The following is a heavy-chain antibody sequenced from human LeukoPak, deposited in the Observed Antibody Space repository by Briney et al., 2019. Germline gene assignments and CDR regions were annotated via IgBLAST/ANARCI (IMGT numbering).Heavy chain of an antibody. V-gene: IGHV4-38-2*01. J-gene: IGHJ3*02. CDR2: MYHSGST. CDR3: ARMIGAAAGLPNAFDI. CDR1: GYSISSGYY. D-gene: IGHD6-25*01. Sequence: NASETLSLTCAVSGYSISSGYYWGWIRQPPGKGLEWIGSMYHSGSTHYNPSLKSRVTMSVDTSKNQFSLKLSSVTAADTAVYYCARMIGAAAGLPNAFDIWGQGTMVTVSS.